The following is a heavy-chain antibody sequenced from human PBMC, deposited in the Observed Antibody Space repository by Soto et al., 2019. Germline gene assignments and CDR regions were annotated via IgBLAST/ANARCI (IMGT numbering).Heavy chain of an antibody. CDR3: AKDLYVQPPSGWFDP. CDR2: ITGRGDTT. Sequence: GGSLRLSCAASGFPFGDHAMHWVRQAPGKGLEWVSAITGRGDTTYYADSVKGRFTVSRDNSKNTLFLQMMSLRAEDTAVYYCAKDLYVQPPSGWFDPWGQGTVVTVSS. CDR1: GFPFGDHA. V-gene: IGHV3-23*01. J-gene: IGHJ5*02. D-gene: IGHD1-26*01.